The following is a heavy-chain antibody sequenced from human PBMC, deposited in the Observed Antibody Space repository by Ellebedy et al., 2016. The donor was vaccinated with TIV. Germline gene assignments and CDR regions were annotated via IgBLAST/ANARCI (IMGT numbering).Heavy chain of an antibody. V-gene: IGHV3-74*01. CDR3: ASMVYFFDSSTY. J-gene: IGHJ4*02. CDR1: GFTFTNYW. D-gene: IGHD3-22*01. Sequence: GESLKIPXAASGFTFTNYWMHWVRQAPGKGLVWVSRINPDGSRTDYADSVKGRFTISRDNAKNTLYLQMNSLRGEDTALYYCASMVYFFDSSTYWGLGTLVTVSS. CDR2: INPDGSRT.